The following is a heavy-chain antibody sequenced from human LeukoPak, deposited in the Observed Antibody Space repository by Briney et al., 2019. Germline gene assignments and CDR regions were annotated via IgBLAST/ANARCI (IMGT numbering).Heavy chain of an antibody. CDR2: IYHSGST. D-gene: IGHD1-26*01. CDR3: ASPPEGGSYYDAFDI. V-gene: IGHV4-30-2*01. J-gene: IGHJ3*02. Sequence: SQTLSLTCTVSGGSISSGGYYWSWIRQPPGKGLEWNGYIYHSGSTYYNPSLKSRVTISVDTSKNQFSLKLSSVTAADTAVYYCASPPEGGSYYDAFDIWGQGTMVTVSS. CDR1: GGSISSGGYY.